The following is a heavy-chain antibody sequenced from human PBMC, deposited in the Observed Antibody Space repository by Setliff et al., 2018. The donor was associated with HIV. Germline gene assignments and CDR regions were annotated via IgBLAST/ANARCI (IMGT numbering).Heavy chain of an antibody. CDR2: IYHSGST. CDR1: GYSISSGYY. CDR3: ARDSITGTTPAFDY. J-gene: IGHJ4*02. D-gene: IGHD1-20*01. V-gene: IGHV4-38-2*02. Sequence: SETLSLTCTVSGYSISSGYYWGWIRQPPGKGLEWIGSIYHSGSTYHNPSLKSRVTISVDTSKNQFSLKLSSVTAADTAVYYCARDSITGTTPAFDYWGQGTLVTVSS.